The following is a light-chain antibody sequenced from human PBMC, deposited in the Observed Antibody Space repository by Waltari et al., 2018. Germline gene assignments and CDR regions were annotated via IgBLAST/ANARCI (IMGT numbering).Light chain of an antibody. V-gene: IGKV1-NL1*01. Sequence: DIQMTQSPSSLSASVGDRVTITCLASRDITDYLAWYQQKPGRAPKVLLFDASSLQSVVPSRFSGSGSGTDFTLTISSLQPEDFATYYCQHYYSTPRTFGRGTTVEIK. J-gene: IGKJ2*02. CDR3: QHYYSTPRT. CDR2: DAS. CDR1: RDITDY.